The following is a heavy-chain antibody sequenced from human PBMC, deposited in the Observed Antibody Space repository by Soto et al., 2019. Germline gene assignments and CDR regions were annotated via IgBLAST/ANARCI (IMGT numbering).Heavy chain of an antibody. V-gene: IGHV4-30-4*01. CDR1: GGSISSGDYD. CDR3: AREDAAAGYNWFDP. D-gene: IGHD6-13*01. J-gene: IGHJ5*02. CDR2: IYYSGST. Sequence: PSATLSLTCTVSGGSISSGDYDWSWIRQPPGKGLEWIGYIYYSGSTYYNPSLKSRVTISVDTSKNQFSLKLSSVTAADTAVYYCAREDAAAGYNWFDPWGQGTLVTVS.